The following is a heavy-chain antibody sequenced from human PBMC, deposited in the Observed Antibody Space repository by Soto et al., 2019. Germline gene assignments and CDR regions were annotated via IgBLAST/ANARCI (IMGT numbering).Heavy chain of an antibody. CDR1: GYNFIGYY. CDR2: INPYSGGT. J-gene: IGHJ5*02. D-gene: IGHD3-9*01. Sequence: QVQLMQSGAEVKKPGASVKVSCEASGYNFIGYYMHWIRQVPGQGLEWMGWINPYSGGTNYALKHQGRVSMTRDTSISSIFMDLNGLTSEDTAVYYCVREALGTRYPRGWFDPWGQGTLVTVSS. V-gene: IGHV1-2*02. CDR3: VREALGTRYPRGWFDP.